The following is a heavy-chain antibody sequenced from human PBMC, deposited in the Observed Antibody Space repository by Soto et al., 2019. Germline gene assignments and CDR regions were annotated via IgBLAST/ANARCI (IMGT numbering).Heavy chain of an antibody. V-gene: IGHV3-23*01. J-gene: IGHJ3*02. Sequence: EVQLLESGGGLVQPGGSLRLSCVASGFTFSDYAMSWVRQTPGKGLEWVSAISGSGVSTFYAESGKGRFTISRDNSKNTLYLQMHSLRAEDTAIYYCAKDQYDILTGYYPSGAFDMWGQGTMVTVSS. CDR3: AKDQYDILTGYYPSGAFDM. CDR1: GFTFSDYA. D-gene: IGHD3-9*01. CDR2: ISGSGVST.